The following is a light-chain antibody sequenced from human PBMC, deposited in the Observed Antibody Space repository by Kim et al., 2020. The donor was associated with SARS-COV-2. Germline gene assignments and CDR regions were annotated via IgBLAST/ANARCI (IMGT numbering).Light chain of an antibody. Sequence: QSVLAQPPSASGTPGQRVTISCSGSSSNIGGHTVNWYQQFPGTPPKLLIYGNNQRPSGVPDRFSGSKSGTAAALAISGLRSEDEADDDCTAWEGSLNGEVFGGGTQLTVL. CDR1: SSNIGGHT. CDR2: GNN. CDR3: TAWEGSLNGEV. V-gene: IGLV1-44*01. J-gene: IGLJ3*02.